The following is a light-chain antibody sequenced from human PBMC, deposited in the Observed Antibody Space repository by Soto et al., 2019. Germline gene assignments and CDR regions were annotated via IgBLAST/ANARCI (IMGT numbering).Light chain of an antibody. J-gene: IGKJ4*01. CDR3: PESYSTPPT. CDR1: QSISSY. V-gene: IGKV1-39*01. Sequence: DIQMTQSPSSLSASVGDRVTITCRASQSISSYLNWYQQKPGKAPKLLIYAASSLQSGVPSRFSGSGSGTAFTLTISSLQPEDFATYYCPESYSTPPTFGGGTKVEIK. CDR2: AAS.